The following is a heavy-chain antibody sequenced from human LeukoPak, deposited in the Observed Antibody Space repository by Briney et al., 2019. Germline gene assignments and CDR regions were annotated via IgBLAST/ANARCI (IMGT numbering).Heavy chain of an antibody. CDR3: ASGQLWFPYYFDC. CDR2: ISSSSSYI. J-gene: IGHJ4*02. V-gene: IGHV3-21*01. CDR1: GFTFSSYS. D-gene: IGHD5-18*01. Sequence: GGSLRLSCAASGFTFSSYSMNWVRQAPGKGLEWVSSISSSSSYIYYADSVKGRFTISRDNAKNSLYLQMNSLRGEDTAVYYCASGQLWFPYYFDCWGQGTLVTVSS.